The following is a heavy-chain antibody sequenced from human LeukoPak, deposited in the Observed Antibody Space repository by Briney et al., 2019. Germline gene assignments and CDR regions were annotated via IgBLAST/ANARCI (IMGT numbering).Heavy chain of an antibody. J-gene: IGHJ5*02. CDR1: GGSFSGYY. V-gene: IGHV4-34*01. Sequence: SETLSLTCAVYGGSFSGYYWSWIRQPPGKGLEWIGEINHSGSTNYNPSLKSRVTISVDTSKNQFSLKLSSVTAADTAVYYCARGLPVLLWFGELFGWFDPWGQGTPVTVSS. D-gene: IGHD3-10*01. CDR3: ARGLPVLLWFGELFGWFDP. CDR2: INHSGST.